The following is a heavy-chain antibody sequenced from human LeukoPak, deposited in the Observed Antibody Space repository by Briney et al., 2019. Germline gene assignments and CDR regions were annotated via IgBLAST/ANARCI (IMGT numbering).Heavy chain of an antibody. D-gene: IGHD3-16*01. Sequence: PSETLSLTCTVSGGSISSSSYYWGWIRQPPGKGLEWIGSIYYSGSTYYNPSLKSRVTISVDTSKNQFSLKLSSVTAADTAVYYCARPDYVWGSYYFDYWGQGTLVTVSS. CDR2: IYYSGST. J-gene: IGHJ4*02. V-gene: IGHV4-39*01. CDR1: GGSISSSSYY. CDR3: ARPDYVWGSYYFDY.